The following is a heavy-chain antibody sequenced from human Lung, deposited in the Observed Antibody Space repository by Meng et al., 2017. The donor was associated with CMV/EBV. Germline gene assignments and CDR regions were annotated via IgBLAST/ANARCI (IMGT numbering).Heavy chain of an antibody. CDR1: GGSISSSSYY. CDR2: VFHTGAT. Sequence: SETLSLXCTAPGGSISSSSYYWSWIRQHPGKGPEWIGYVFHTGATYYSPSLNSRLTLSLDTSKNQFSLKLRSVTAADTAVYYCARDSLYEPKYGTDVWGPGXTVTVSS. V-gene: IGHV4-31*03. CDR3: ARDSLYEPKYGTDV. J-gene: IGHJ6*02. D-gene: IGHD2/OR15-2a*01.